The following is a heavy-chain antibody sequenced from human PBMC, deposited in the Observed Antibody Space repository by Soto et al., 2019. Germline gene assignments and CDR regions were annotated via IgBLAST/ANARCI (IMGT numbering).Heavy chain of an antibody. V-gene: IGHV2-5*01. J-gene: IGHJ4*02. CDR3: AHGRSVGSTYYFEY. Sequence: QITLKESGPTLVKPTQTLTLTCTFSGFSLSTGAVGVGWIRQPPGEALEWLALVYYNDDIRYSPSLKDRLTITKDTSKNQVVLTLTNMYLVDTATYFCAHGRSVGSTYYFEYWGQGTLVTVSS. D-gene: IGHD2-2*03. CDR2: VYYNDDI. CDR1: GFSLSTGAVG.